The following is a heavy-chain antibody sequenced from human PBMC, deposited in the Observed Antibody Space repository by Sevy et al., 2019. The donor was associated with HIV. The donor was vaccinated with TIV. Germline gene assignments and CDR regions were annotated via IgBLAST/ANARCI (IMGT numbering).Heavy chain of an antibody. V-gene: IGHV3-21*01. CDR3: ARGVQTYDAFDI. D-gene: IGHD6-6*01. CDR1: GFTFSNYN. CDR2: ISGLSNYI. J-gene: IGHJ3*02. Sequence: GGSLRLSCAVSGFTFSNYNMNWVRQAPGEGLEWVSYISGLSNYIYYADSVNGRFSISRDNAKNSLYLQMNSLRAEDTAVYYCARGVQTYDAFDIWGQGTMVTVSS.